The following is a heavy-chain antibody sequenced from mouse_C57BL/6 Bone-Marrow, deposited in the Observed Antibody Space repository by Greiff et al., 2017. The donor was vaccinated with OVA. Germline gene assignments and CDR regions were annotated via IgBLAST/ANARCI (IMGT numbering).Heavy chain of an antibody. V-gene: IGHV1-4*01. J-gene: IGHJ2*01. CDR2: IDPTNDYT. CDR1: GYTFTSYT. CDR3: TRGYYFDY. Sequence: QVQLKESGAELARPGASVKMSCKASGYTFTSYTIHWVKQRPGQGLEWIGYIDPTNDYTNYNQKFKGKATLTADKSSSTAYMKRSSLTSEDSAVYYCTRGYYFDYWGQGTTLTVSS.